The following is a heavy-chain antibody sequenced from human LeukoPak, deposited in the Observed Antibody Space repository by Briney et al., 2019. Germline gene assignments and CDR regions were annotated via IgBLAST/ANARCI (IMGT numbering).Heavy chain of an antibody. CDR1: GFTFSNYE. CDR3: ATYGSPSY. Sequence: GGSLRLSCAASGFTFSNYEMNLVRQAPGKGLEWVSYISSSGTTKYYADSVKGRFTISRDNAKNSLYLQMNSLRVEDTAVYYCATYGSPSYWGQGTLVTVSS. D-gene: IGHD3-10*01. V-gene: IGHV3-48*03. J-gene: IGHJ4*02. CDR2: ISSSGTTK.